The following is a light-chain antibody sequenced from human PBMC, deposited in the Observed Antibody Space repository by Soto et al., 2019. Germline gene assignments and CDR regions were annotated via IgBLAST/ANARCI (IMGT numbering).Light chain of an antibody. Sequence: ENVLTQSPGTLSLSPGERATLSCRTSQSVANNYLAWYKQKPGQPPSLLIYDASNRATGIPDRFSGSGSGTDFTLTINRLDPDDFAVFYCQQYATSPLTFGQGTKVEVK. CDR3: QQYATSPLT. V-gene: IGKV3-20*01. J-gene: IGKJ1*01. CDR1: QSVANNY. CDR2: DAS.